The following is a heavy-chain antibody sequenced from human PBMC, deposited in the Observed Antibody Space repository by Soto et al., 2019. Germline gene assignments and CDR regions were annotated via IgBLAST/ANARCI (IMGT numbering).Heavy chain of an antibody. CDR3: AREELWPPHDY. D-gene: IGHD5-18*01. V-gene: IGHV4-34*01. CDR1: GGSFSGYY. Sequence: SETLSLTCAVYGGSFSGYYWSWIRQPPGKGLEWIGEINHSGSTNYNPSLKSRVTISVDTSKNQFSLKLSSVTAADTAVYYCAREELWPPHDYWGQGTLVTVSS. CDR2: INHSGST. J-gene: IGHJ4*02.